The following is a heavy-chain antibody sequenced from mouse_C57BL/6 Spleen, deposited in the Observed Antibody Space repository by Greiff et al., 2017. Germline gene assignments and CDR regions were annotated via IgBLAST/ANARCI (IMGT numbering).Heavy chain of an antibody. CDR2: IYPGGGDT. Sequence: QVQLKESGPELVKPGASVKISCKASGYTFTDYYINWVKQRPGQGLEWIGWIYPGGGDTTYNEKFKGKGTLTVDTASSTAYMQLSSLTSEDSAVYFCARDYNGSCDYWGQGTTLTVSS. CDR1: GYTFTDYY. CDR3: ARDYNGSCDY. J-gene: IGHJ2*01. D-gene: IGHD1-1*01. V-gene: IGHV1-84*01.